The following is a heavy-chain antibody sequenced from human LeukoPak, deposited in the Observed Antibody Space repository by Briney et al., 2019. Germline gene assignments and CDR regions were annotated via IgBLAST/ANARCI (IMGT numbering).Heavy chain of an antibody. D-gene: IGHD3-16*02. CDR3: ARSLYYDYVWGSYRYIGAFDI. J-gene: IGHJ3*02. Sequence: GESLKISCKGSGYSFTSYWIGWVRRMPGKGLEWMGIIYPGDSDTRYSPSFQGQVTISADKSISTAYLQWSSLKASDTAMYYCARSLYYDYVWGSYRYIGAFDIWGQGTMVTVSS. CDR1: GYSFTSYW. CDR2: IYPGDSDT. V-gene: IGHV5-51*01.